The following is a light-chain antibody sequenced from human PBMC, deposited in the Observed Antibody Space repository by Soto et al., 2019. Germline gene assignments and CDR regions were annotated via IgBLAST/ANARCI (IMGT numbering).Light chain of an antibody. CDR3: HQYHSAPQT. J-gene: IGKJ1*01. CDR1: QSVLYSTNNKNY. CDR2: WAS. V-gene: IGKV4-1*01. Sequence: DIVMTQSPDSLAVSLGERATINCKSSQSVLYSTNNKNYLAWYQQKPGQPPKLLVYWASTRESGVTDRFSGSGSGTDFTLTITSLQAEDAAVYYCHQYHSAPQTVGQGTKVEIK.